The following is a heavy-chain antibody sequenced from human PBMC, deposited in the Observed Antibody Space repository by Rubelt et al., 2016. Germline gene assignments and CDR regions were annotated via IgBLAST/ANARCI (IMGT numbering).Heavy chain of an antibody. J-gene: IGHJ5*02. V-gene: IGHV4-59*01. CDR2: FSYSGTT. Sequence: QVQLQESGPGLVKPSGTLSLTCSVSGVFISGSYWSWIRQSPGKGLELIGFFSYSGTTNYNPSLASRVSMSMDTSKSHVSLRRTAVTAADTAVYFGAREFAAGRRGFDPWGQGALVTVSS. CDR3: AREFAAGRRGFDP. CDR1: GVFISGSY. D-gene: IGHD6-13*01.